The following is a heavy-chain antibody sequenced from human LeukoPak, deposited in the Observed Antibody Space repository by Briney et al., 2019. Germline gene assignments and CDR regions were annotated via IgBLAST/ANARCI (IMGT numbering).Heavy chain of an antibody. CDR2: INAGSGNT. J-gene: IGHJ4*02. D-gene: IGHD2-21*01. Sequence: GASVKVSCKASGYTFTSYAMHWVRQAPGQRLEWMGWINAGSGNTKYSQNFQGRVTISRDTSASTAYMELSSLTSEDTAVYYCAREEGEGLDYWGQGTLVTVSS. CDR1: GYTFTSYA. CDR3: AREEGEGLDY. V-gene: IGHV1-3*01.